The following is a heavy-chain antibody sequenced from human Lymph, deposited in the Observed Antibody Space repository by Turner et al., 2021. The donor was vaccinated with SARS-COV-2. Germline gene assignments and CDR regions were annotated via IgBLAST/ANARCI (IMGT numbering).Heavy chain of an antibody. V-gene: IGHV3-7*01. CDR3: ARMGSSSWYFDY. J-gene: IGHJ4*02. CDR2: IKQDGSEK. Sequence: VQLVESGGGLVQPGGSLRVSCAASGFTFGYYWMSWVRQDPGKGLEWVANIKQDGSEKYYVDSVKGRFTISRDNAKNSLFLQMNSLRAEDTAVYYCARMGSSSWYFDYWGQGTLVTVSS. D-gene: IGHD1-26*01. CDR1: GFTFGYYW.